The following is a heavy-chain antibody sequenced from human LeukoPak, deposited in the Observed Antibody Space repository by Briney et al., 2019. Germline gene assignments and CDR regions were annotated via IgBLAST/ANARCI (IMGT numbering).Heavy chain of an antibody. CDR1: GFTFGGMP. CDR2: ISGSGDST. J-gene: IGHJ4*02. D-gene: IGHD3-22*01. Sequence: GGSRRLSFEASGFTFGGMPWGWVGRAPGRGRGGVSAISGSGDSTFYADSVKGRFTISRDNSKNTLYLQMNSLRAEDTAVYYCARHTGSGYYYGNWGQGTLVTVSS. CDR3: ARHTGSGYYYGN. V-gene: IGHV3-23*01.